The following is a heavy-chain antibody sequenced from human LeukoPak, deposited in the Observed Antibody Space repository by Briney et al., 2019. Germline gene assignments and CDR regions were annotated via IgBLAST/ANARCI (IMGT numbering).Heavy chain of an antibody. CDR2: ISYDGSNK. Sequence: GGSLRPSCAASGFTFSSYAMHWVRQAPGKGLEWVAVISYDGSNKYYADSVKGRFTISRDNSKNTLYLQMNSLRAEDTAVYYCARVFTFSSGWLGYFDYWGQGTLVTVSS. CDR3: ARVFTFSSGWLGYFDY. J-gene: IGHJ4*02. CDR1: GFTFSSYA. V-gene: IGHV3-30-3*01. D-gene: IGHD6-19*01.